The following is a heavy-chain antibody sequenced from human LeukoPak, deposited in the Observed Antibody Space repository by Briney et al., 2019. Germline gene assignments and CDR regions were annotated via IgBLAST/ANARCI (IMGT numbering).Heavy chain of an antibody. CDR2: ISGSGGGT. CDR3: ARDFRYSGSYQRTFDY. D-gene: IGHD1-26*01. CDR1: GFTFSSYA. Sequence: QAGGSLRLSCAASGFTFSSYAMNWVRQAPGKGLEWVSGISGSGGGTYYADSVKGRFTISRDNSKNTLYLQMNSLRAEDTAVYYCARDFRYSGSYQRTFDYWGQGTLVTVSS. V-gene: IGHV3-23*01. J-gene: IGHJ4*02.